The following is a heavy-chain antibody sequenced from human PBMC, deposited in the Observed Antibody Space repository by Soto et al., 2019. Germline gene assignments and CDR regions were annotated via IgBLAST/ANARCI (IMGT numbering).Heavy chain of an antibody. D-gene: IGHD3-22*01. CDR2: IDPSDSQT. J-gene: IGHJ4*02. CDR1: GYSFAGYW. Sequence: GESLKISCKGSGYSFAGYWITWVRQKPGKXLEWMGRIDPSDSQTYYSPSFRGHVTISVTKSITTVFLQWSSLRASGTAMYYCARQIYDSDTGPNFQYYFDSWGQGTPVTVSS. CDR3: ARQIYDSDTGPNFQYYFDS. V-gene: IGHV5-10-1*01.